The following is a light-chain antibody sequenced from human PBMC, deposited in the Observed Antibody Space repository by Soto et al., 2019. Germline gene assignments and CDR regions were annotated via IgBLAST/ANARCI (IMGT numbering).Light chain of an antibody. V-gene: IGLV2-8*01. CDR2: DVN. Sequence: QSALTQPPSASGSPGQSVAISCTGTASDIGGYSFVSWYQQHPGKAPKLLIYDVNKRPSGVPDSFSGSKSGNTASLTVSGLQAEDEAEYYCSAHGGTKPDVFGTGTKLTVL. CDR3: SAHGGTKPDV. J-gene: IGLJ1*01. CDR1: ASDIGGYSF.